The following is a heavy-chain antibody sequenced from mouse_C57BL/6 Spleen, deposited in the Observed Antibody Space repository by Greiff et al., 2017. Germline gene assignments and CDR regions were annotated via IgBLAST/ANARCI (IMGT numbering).Heavy chain of an antibody. D-gene: IGHD1-1*01. CDR1: GFTFSDYY. CDR2: ISNGGGST. CDR3: ARQLRAMDY. Sequence: EVKLMESGGGLVQPGGSLKLSCAASGFTFSDYYMYCVRQTPEKRLEWVAYISNGGGSTYYPDTVKGRFTISRDNAKNTLYLQMSRLKSEDTAMYYCARQLRAMDYWGQGTSVTVSS. V-gene: IGHV5-12*01. J-gene: IGHJ4*01.